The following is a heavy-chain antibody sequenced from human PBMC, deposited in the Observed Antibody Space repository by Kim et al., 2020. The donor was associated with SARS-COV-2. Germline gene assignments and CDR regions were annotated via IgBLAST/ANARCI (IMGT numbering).Heavy chain of an antibody. Sequence: GGSLRLSCAASGFTFSSYGMHWVRQAPGKGLEWVAVISYDGSNKYYADSVKGRFTISRDNSKNTLYLQMNSLRAEDTAVYYCAKDTNSRWGEGLLGYWGQGTLVTVSS. D-gene: IGHD1-1*01. V-gene: IGHV3-30*18. CDR1: GFTFSSYG. J-gene: IGHJ4*02. CDR3: AKDTNSRWGEGLLGY. CDR2: ISYDGSNK.